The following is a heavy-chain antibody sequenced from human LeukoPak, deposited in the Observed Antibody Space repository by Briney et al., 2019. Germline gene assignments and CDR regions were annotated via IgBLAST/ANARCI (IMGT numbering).Heavy chain of an antibody. Sequence: PSETLSLTCTVSGGSISSSSYYWGWIRQPPGKGLEWIGSIYYGGSTYYNPSLKSRVTISVDTSKNQFSLKLSSVTAADTAVYYCARRSTVTTAFDYWGQGTLVTVSS. J-gene: IGHJ4*02. CDR3: ARRSTVTTAFDY. CDR1: GGSISSSSYY. V-gene: IGHV4-39*01. CDR2: IYYGGST. D-gene: IGHD4-17*01.